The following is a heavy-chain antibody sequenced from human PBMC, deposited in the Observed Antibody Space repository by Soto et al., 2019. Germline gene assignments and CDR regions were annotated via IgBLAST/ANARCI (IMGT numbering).Heavy chain of an antibody. CDR1: GFNFNSYT. CDR3: ARGCSGGSCYPGMDV. V-gene: IGHV3-21*01. Sequence: EVQLVESGGGLVKPGGSLRLSCAASGFNFNSYTINWVRQAPGKRLEWLSSISSSGYIFSTDSVRGRFTISRDNAKNSVYLQINSLRAEDTAVYFCARGCSGGSCYPGMDVWGQGTTVTVSS. CDR2: ISSSGYI. J-gene: IGHJ6*02. D-gene: IGHD2-15*01.